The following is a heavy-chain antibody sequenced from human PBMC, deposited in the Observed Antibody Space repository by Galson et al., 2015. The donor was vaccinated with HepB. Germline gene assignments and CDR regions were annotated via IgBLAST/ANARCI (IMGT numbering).Heavy chain of an antibody. V-gene: IGHV3-23*01. J-gene: IGHJ5*02. Sequence: SLRLSCAASGFTFSTYAMSWVRQAPGKGLEWVAAISGSGGNTDYADSVKGRFTISRDNSKNTLYLQMNSLRAEDTAVYYCAKGYYDFWSGYYTGYGSTYNWFDPWGQGTRVTVSS. CDR2: ISGSGGNT. CDR3: AKGYYDFWSGYYTGYGSTYNWFDP. D-gene: IGHD3-3*01. CDR1: GFTFSTYA.